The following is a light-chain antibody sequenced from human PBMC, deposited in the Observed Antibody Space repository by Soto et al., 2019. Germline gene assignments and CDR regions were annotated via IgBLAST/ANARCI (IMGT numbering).Light chain of an antibody. J-gene: IGKJ5*01. CDR3: QQYNNWPPIT. V-gene: IGKV3-15*01. CDR2: GAS. CDR1: QSVSSN. Sequence: EIVMTQSPGTLSLSPGERATLCCRSSQSVSSNLAWYQQKPGQAPRLLIYGASTRATGIPARFSGSGSGTEFTLTISSLQSEDFAVYYCQQYNNWPPITFGQGTRLEIK.